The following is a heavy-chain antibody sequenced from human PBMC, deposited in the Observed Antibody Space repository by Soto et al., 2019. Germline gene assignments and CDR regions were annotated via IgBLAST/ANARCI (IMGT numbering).Heavy chain of an antibody. D-gene: IGHD5-12*01. J-gene: IGHJ4*02. V-gene: IGHV4-31*03. Sequence: SETLSLTCTVSGGSISSGGYYWSWIRQHPGKGLEWIGYIYYSGSTYYNPSLKSRVTISVDTSKNQFSLKLSSVTAADTAVYYCARAKVEMATISSDYWGQGTLVTVSS. CDR2: IYYSGST. CDR3: ARAKVEMATISSDY. CDR1: GGSISSGGYY.